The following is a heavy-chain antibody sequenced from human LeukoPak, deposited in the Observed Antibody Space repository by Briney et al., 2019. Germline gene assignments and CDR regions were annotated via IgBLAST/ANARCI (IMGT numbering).Heavy chain of an antibody. CDR3: ARGQYHLLYWYFDL. Sequence: PSETLSLTCAVYGGSFSGYYWSWIRQPPGKGLEGMGEINHSGSTNYNPSLKSRVPISVDTSKNQFSLKLSSVTAADTAVYYCARGQYHLLYWYFDLWGRGTLVTVSS. D-gene: IGHD2-2*01. V-gene: IGHV4-34*01. CDR2: INHSGST. J-gene: IGHJ2*01. CDR1: GGSFSGYY.